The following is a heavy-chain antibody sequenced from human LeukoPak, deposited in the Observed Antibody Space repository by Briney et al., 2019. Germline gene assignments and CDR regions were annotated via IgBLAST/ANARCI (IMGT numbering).Heavy chain of an antibody. CDR1: GFTFSDYY. Sequence: PGGSLRVSCAASGFTFSDYYMSWIRQAPGKGLEWVSYISSSGSTIYYADSVKGRFTISRDNAKNSLYLQMNSLRAEDTAVYYCARGSMHHDSSVLGDYWGQGTLVTVSS. CDR2: ISSSGSTI. J-gene: IGHJ4*02. CDR3: ARGSMHHDSSVLGDY. V-gene: IGHV3-11*01. D-gene: IGHD3-22*01.